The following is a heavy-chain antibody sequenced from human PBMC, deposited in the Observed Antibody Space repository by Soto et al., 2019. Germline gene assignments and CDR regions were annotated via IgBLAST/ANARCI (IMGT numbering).Heavy chain of an antibody. D-gene: IGHD3-10*01. Sequence: SETLSLTCAVYGGSFSGYQWTWIRQTPGKGLKWIGEINDSGNINYNPSLKSRVTILVDTAKKQISLKLSSVTAADTAVYYCARGLILWFGELSRRGGYYYYMDVWGKGTSVTVSS. CDR3: ARGLILWFGELSRRGGYYYYMDV. V-gene: IGHV4-34*01. CDR2: INDSGNI. CDR1: GGSFSGYQ. J-gene: IGHJ6*03.